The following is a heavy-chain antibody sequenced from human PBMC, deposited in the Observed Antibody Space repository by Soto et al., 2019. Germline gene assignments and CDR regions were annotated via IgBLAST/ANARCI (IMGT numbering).Heavy chain of an antibody. CDR1: GYTFTSYV. V-gene: IGHV1-18*01. Sequence: ASLEVSCKASGYTFTSYVISWVRQAPGQGLEWMGWISAYNGNTNYAQKLQGRVTMTTDTSTSTAYMELRSLRSDDTAVYYCARDAGRITFGGVPDYWGQGTLVTVSS. CDR3: ARDAGRITFGGVPDY. CDR2: ISAYNGNT. D-gene: IGHD3-16*01. J-gene: IGHJ4*02.